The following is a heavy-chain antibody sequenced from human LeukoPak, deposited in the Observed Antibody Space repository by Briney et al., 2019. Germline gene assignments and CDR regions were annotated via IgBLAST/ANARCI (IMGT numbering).Heavy chain of an antibody. CDR2: ISSSGSTI. J-gene: IGHJ4*02. D-gene: IGHD6-13*01. CDR1: GFTFSSYA. CDR3: ARSIAAAGLHY. V-gene: IGHV3-48*04. Sequence: PGRSLRLSCAASGFTFSSYAMHWVRQAPGKGLEWVSYISSSGSTIYYADSVKGRFTISRDNAKNSLYLQMNSLRAEDTAVYYCARSIAAAGLHYWGQGTLVTVSS.